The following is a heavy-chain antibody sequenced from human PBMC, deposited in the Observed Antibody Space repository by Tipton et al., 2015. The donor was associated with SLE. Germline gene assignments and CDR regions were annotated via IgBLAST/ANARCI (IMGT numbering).Heavy chain of an antibody. J-gene: IGHJ3*02. CDR3: AREDTARAFDS. CDR2: IYHSGST. CDR1: GGSISSGGYS. Sequence: GLVKPSDTLSLTCAVSGGSISSGGYSWSWIRQPPGKGLEWIGYIYHSGSTYYNPSLKSRVTISVDTSKNQFSLKLSSVTAADTAVYYCAREDTARAFDSWGQGTMVTVSS. D-gene: IGHD5-18*01. V-gene: IGHV4-30-2*01.